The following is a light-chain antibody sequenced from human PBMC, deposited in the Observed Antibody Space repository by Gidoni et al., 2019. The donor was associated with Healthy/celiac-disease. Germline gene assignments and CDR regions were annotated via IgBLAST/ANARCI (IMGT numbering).Light chain of an antibody. CDR2: RNN. J-gene: IGLJ2*01. Sequence: GPRVPISCSGSSSNIGSNTVNWYQQLPGTAPKLLIYRNNQRPPGVPDRFSGSKSGTSASLATSGLQSEDEADYYCAAWDDSLNGPVVFGGGTKLTVL. CDR3: AAWDDSLNGPVV. V-gene: IGLV1-44*01. CDR1: SSNIGSNT.